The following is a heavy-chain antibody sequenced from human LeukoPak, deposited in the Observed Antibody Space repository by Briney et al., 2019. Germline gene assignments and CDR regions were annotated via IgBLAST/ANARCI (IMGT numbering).Heavy chain of an antibody. D-gene: IGHD3-10*01. CDR2: MNPNSGNT. V-gene: IGHV1-8*01. J-gene: IGHJ4*02. CDR1: GYTFTSYD. Sequence: ASVKVSCKASGYTFTSYDINWVRQATGQGLEWMGWMNPNSGNTGYAQKFQGRVTMTRNTSISTAYMELSSLRSEDTAVYYCASYYYGSGPMALYYFDYWGQGTLVTVSS. CDR3: ASYYYGSGPMALYYFDY.